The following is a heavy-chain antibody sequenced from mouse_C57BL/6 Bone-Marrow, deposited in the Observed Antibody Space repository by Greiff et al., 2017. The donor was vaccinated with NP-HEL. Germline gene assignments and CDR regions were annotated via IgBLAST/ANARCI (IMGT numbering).Heavy chain of an antibody. CDR2: INPYNGGT. V-gene: IGHV1-19*01. Sequence: EVQLQQSGPVLVKPGASVKMSCKASGYTFTDYYMNWVKQSHGKSLEWIGVINPYNGGTSYNQKFKGKATLTVDKSSSTAYMELNSLTSEDSAVYYCARGGKIYYDYDVGGYYFDYWGQGTTLTVSS. J-gene: IGHJ2*01. CDR1: GYTFTDYY. CDR3: ARGGKIYYDYDVGGYYFDY. D-gene: IGHD2-4*01.